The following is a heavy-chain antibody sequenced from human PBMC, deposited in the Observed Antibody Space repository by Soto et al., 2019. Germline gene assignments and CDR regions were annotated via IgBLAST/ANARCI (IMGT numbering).Heavy chain of an antibody. J-gene: IGHJ5*02. CDR1: GGSISSYY. V-gene: IGHV4-59*01. CDR2: IYYSGIT. CDR3: AGLPGADYGGNFDP. Sequence: SETLSLTCTVSGGSISSYYWSWIRQPPGKGLEWIGYIYYSGITNYNPSLKSRVTISVDTSKNQFSLKLSSVTAADTAVYYCAGLPGADYGGNFDPWGPGTLVTVSS. D-gene: IGHD4-17*01.